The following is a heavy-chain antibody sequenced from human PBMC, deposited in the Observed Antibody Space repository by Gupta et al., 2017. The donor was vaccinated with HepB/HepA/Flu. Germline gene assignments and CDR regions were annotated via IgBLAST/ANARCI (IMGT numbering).Heavy chain of an antibody. D-gene: IGHD1-7*01. CDR3: ARDRNYGPENLNFDY. V-gene: IGHV3-48*02. Sequence: DVQLVESGGDLVQPGGSLRLSCAASGFTFSSYNMNWVRQAPGKGLEWVSYISSSSTTIYYADSVKGRFTISRDNAKNSLFLQMNSLRDEDTAVYYCARDRNYGPENLNFDYWGQGTLVTVSS. J-gene: IGHJ4*02. CDR1: GFTFSSYN. CDR2: ISSSSTTI.